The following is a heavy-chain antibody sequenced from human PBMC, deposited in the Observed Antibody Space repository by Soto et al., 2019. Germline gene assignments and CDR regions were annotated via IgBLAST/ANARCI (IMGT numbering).Heavy chain of an antibody. D-gene: IGHD3-10*01. CDR1: GGTFSSYA. J-gene: IGHJ4*02. CDR2: IIPIFGTA. V-gene: IGHV1-69*13. CDR3: VGRTTMVRGVDFDY. Sequence: ASVKVSCKASGGTFSSYAISWVRQAPGQGLEWMGGIIPIFGTANYAQKFQGRVTITADESTSTAYMELSSLRSEDTAVYYCVGRTTMVRGVDFDYWGQGTLVTVSS.